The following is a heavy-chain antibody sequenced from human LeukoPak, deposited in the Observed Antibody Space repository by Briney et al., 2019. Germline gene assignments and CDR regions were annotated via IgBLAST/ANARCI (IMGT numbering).Heavy chain of an antibody. V-gene: IGHV1-18*04. D-gene: IGHD2-15*01. CDR2: ISAYNGNT. CDR1: GYTFTGYY. Sequence: ASVKVSCKASGYTFTGYYMHWVRQAPGQGLEWMGWISAYNGNTNYAQKLQGRVTMTTDTSTSTAYMELRSLRSDDTAVYYCARNLGYCSGGSCYSGHYYYYYMDVWGKGTTVTVSS. J-gene: IGHJ6*03. CDR3: ARNLGYCSGGSCYSGHYYYYYMDV.